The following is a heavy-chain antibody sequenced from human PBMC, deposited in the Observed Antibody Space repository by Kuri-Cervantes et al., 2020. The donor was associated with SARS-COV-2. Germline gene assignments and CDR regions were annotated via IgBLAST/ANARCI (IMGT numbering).Heavy chain of an antibody. V-gene: IGHV1-69*10. D-gene: IGHD5-18*01. J-gene: IGHJ4*02. CDR1: GGTFSSYA. CDR2: IIPILGIA. Sequence: SVKVSCKASGGTFSSYAISWVRQAPGQGLEWMGGIIPILGIANYAQKFQGRVTMTRNTSISTAYMELSSLRSEDTAVYYCARPVDTAMVGGLDYWGQGTLVTVSS. CDR3: ARPVDTAMVGGLDY.